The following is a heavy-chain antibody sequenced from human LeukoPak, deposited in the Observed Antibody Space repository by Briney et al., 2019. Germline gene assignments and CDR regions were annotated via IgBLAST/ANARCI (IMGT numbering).Heavy chain of an antibody. D-gene: IGHD3-3*01. V-gene: IGHV3-21*01. J-gene: IGHJ5*02. CDR2: ISSGSSYI. CDR3: ARGLTTKGGPNYFDP. CDR1: GFTFSSYN. Sequence: SGGSLRLSCAASGFTFSSYNMNWVRQAPGKGLEWVSSISSGSSYIYYADSLKGRFTISRDNADNSLYLQMNRLRAEDTAVYYCARGLTTKGGPNYFDPWGQGTLVTVSS.